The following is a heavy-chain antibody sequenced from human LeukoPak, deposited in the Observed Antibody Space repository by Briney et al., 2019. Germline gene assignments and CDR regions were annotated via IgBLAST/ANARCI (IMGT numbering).Heavy chain of an antibody. CDR1: GFVLSSFA. Sequence: GGSLRLSCTASGFVLSSFAMSWVRQAPGKGLEWVANVQHIGGETYYVDSVKGRFTISRDNAKNSVYLQMNSLGADDTAVYYCATYSILNAREFRYWGQGTLVTVTS. V-gene: IGHV3-7*01. CDR2: VQHIGGET. D-gene: IGHD4-11*01. CDR3: ATYSILNAREFRY. J-gene: IGHJ1*01.